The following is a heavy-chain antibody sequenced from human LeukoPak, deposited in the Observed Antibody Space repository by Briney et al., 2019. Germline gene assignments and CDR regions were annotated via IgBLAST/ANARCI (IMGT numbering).Heavy chain of an antibody. V-gene: IGHV3-23*01. CDR2: INNSGGST. D-gene: IGHD2-21*01. Sequence: GGSLRLSCAASGFTFSSYGMSWVRQAPGKGLEGVSGINNSGGSTYYADSVKGRFTISRDNSKNTLYLQMNSLRAEDTAVYYCARHISLNYWGQGTLVTVSS. CDR1: GFTFSSYG. J-gene: IGHJ4*02. CDR3: ARHISLNY.